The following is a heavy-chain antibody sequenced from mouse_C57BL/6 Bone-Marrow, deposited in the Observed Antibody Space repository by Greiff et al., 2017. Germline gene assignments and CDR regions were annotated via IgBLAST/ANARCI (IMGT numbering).Heavy chain of an antibody. Sequence: EVQLVESGGGLVKPGGSLKLSCAASGFTFSSYTMYWVRQTPEKRLQWVAAISGGGGNTYYPASVKGRFTISSDNDKHTLYLQLHSLRSEDTALYYSSRQVTTVLATKYFDVWGTGTTVTVSS. V-gene: IGHV5-9*01. D-gene: IGHD1-1*01. J-gene: IGHJ1*03. CDR2: ISGGGGNT. CDR1: GFTFSSYT. CDR3: SRQVTTVLATKYFDV.